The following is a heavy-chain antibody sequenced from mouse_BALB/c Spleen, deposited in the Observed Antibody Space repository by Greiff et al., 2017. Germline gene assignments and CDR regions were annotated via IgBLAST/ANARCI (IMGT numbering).Heavy chain of an antibody. Sequence: VQLQESGPELVRPGVSVKISCKGSGYTFTDYAMHWVKQSHAKSLEWIGVISTYYGDASYNQKFKGKATMTVDKSSSTAYMELARLTSEDSAIYYCARCEDDGAWFADWGQGTLVTVSA. CDR1: GYTFTDYA. CDR3: ARCEDDGAWFAD. J-gene: IGHJ3*01. D-gene: IGHD2-12*01. CDR2: ISTYYGDA. V-gene: IGHV1-67*01.